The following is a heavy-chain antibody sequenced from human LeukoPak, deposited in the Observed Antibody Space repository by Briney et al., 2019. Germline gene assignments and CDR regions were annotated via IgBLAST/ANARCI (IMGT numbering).Heavy chain of an antibody. CDR1: GFTFSSYA. CDR3: ARLTQLARGRY. V-gene: IGHV3-48*01. J-gene: IGHJ4*02. D-gene: IGHD6-6*01. CDR2: ISTSSSTI. Sequence: PGGSLRLSCAASGFTFSSYAMSWVRQAPGKGLEWVSYISTSSSTIYYADSVKGRFTISRDNAKNSLYLQMSSLRAEDTAVYYCARLTQLARGRYWGQGTLVTVSS.